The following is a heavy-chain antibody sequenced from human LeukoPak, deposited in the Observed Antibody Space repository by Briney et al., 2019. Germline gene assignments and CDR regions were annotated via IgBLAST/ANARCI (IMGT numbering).Heavy chain of an antibody. J-gene: IGHJ3*02. CDR1: RYTFTYYY. CDR2: INPNSGDT. V-gene: IGHV1-2*02. CDR3: ARGSDNYCGSGSYHDAFDI. Sequence: ASVKVSCKASRYTFTYYYIHWVRQAPGQAREWMGWINPNSGDTKYAQKFQGRVTMTRDTSINTAYMDVSSLKSDDTAEYYCARGSDNYCGSGSYHDAFDIWGQGTMVTVSS. D-gene: IGHD3-10*01.